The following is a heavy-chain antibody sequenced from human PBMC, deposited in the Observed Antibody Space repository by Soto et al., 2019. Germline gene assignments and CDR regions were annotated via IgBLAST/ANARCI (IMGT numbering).Heavy chain of an antibody. Sequence: QVQLVQSGAEVKKPGSSVKVSCKASGGTFSSYTISWVRQAPGQGLEWMGRIIPILGIVNYAQKFQGRVTITAEKSTSTAYWELSSLRSEDTVVYYCARSVGTYYDFWSGYRNDAFDIWGQGTMVTVSS. CDR3: ARSVGTYYDFWSGYRNDAFDI. V-gene: IGHV1-69*02. D-gene: IGHD3-3*01. CDR2: IIPILGIV. J-gene: IGHJ3*02. CDR1: GGTFSSYT.